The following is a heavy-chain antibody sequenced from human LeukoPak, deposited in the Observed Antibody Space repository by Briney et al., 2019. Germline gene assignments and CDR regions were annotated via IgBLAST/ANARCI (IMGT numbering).Heavy chain of an antibody. V-gene: IGHV4-39*01. CDR2: IHYGGST. J-gene: IGHJ4*02. D-gene: IGHD4-11*01. CDR3: ARPSLGGYSSFDY. Sequence: SETLSLTCTVSGGSISSSSYYWGWIRQPPGKGLQWIANIHYGGSTYYNPSLKSRLTISIDTSNNQFSLKLSSVTAADTAVYYCARPSLGGYSSFDYWGRGTLVTVSS. CDR1: GGSISSSSYY.